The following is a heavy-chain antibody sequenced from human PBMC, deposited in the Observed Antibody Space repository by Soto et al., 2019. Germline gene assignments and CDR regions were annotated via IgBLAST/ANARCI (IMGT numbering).Heavy chain of an antibody. J-gene: IGHJ4*02. Sequence: ASVKVSCKASGNTFTSYDINWVRQATGHGLEWMGWINPNSGNIGYAQKFQGIVTMTRDTAIRTAYMEVSRLGSDDTAVYYCARGRASGSYYLLDYWGQGTLVTVSS. CDR3: ARGRASGSYYLLDY. V-gene: IGHV1-8*01. CDR2: INPNSGNI. D-gene: IGHD3-10*01. CDR1: GNTFTSYD.